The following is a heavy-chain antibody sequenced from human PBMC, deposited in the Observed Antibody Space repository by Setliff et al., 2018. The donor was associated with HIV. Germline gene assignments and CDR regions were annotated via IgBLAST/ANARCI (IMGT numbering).Heavy chain of an antibody. CDR2: ISATGST. J-gene: IGHJ4*01. Sequence: PSETLSLTCTVSGGIISSDSFFWSWIRQPAGKGLEWIGHISATGSTNYNPSLKSRVTMSLDTSKNQLSLNLNSVTAADAAVYFCARAREGWKPFAFDYWG. V-gene: IGHV4-61*09. CDR3: ARAREGWKPFAFDY. D-gene: IGHD1-1*01. CDR1: GGIISSDSFF.